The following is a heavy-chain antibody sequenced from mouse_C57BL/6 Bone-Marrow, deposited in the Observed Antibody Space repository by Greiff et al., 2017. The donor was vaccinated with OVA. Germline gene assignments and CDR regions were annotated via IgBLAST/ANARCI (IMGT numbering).Heavy chain of an antibody. CDR1: GFSFNTYA. CDR2: IRSKSNNYAT. J-gene: IGHJ3*01. D-gene: IGHD2-13*01. CDR3: VRHGDGGAY. V-gene: IGHV10-1*01. Sequence: EVKVVESGGGLVQPKGSLKLSCAASGFSFNTYAMNWVRQAPGKGLEWVARIRSKSNNYATYYADSVKDRFTISRDDSESMLYLQMNNLKTEDTAMYYCVRHGDGGAYWGQGTLVTVSA.